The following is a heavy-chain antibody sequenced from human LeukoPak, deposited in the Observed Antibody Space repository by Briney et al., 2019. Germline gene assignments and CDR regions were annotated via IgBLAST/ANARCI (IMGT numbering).Heavy chain of an antibody. CDR2: ISGYNDNP. V-gene: IGHV1-18*01. CDR1: GYSFTNYG. J-gene: IGHJ4*02. D-gene: IGHD2-2*01. Sequence: ASVKVSCKASGYSFTNYGISWVRQAPGQGLEWMGWISGYNDNPKYAQKLQGRVTMTTDTSTSTAYMELRSLTSDDTAVYYCARVRYQLLEYFDYWGQGTVVSVSS. CDR3: ARVRYQLLEYFDY.